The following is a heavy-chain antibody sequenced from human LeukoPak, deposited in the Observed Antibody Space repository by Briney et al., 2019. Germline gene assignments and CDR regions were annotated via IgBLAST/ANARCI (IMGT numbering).Heavy chain of an antibody. Sequence: PGGSLRLSCAASGFTFSSYAMSWVRQAPGKGLEWVSAISGSGGSTYYADSVKGRFTISRDNSKNTLYLQMNSLRAEDTAVYYCAKDRVRGAIGGPGLYYYYGMDVWGKGTTVTVSS. D-gene: IGHD3-10*01. V-gene: IGHV3-23*01. CDR3: AKDRVRGAIGGPGLYYYYGMDV. CDR1: GFTFSSYA. CDR2: ISGSGGST. J-gene: IGHJ6*04.